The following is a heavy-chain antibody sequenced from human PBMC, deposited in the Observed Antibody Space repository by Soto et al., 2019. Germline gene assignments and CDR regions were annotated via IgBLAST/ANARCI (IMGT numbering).Heavy chain of an antibody. J-gene: IGHJ6*02. CDR2: ISYDGSNK. CDR3: AKASRYYYYYGMDV. Sequence: PGGSLRLSCAASGFTFSSYGMHWVRQAPGKGLEWVAVISYDGSNKYYADSVKGRFTISRDNSKSTLYLQMNSLRAEDTAVYYCAKASRYYYYYGMDVWGQGTTVTVSS. CDR1: GFTFSSYG. V-gene: IGHV3-30*18.